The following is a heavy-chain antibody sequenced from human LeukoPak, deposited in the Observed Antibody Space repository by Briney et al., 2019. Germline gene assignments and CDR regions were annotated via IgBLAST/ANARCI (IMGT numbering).Heavy chain of an antibody. D-gene: IGHD4-11*01. V-gene: IGHV4-59*08. J-gene: IGHJ5*02. CDR2: IYYSGST. CDR3: ARSSNWNWFDP. CDR1: GGSISSYY. Sequence: SETLSLTCTVSGGSISSYYWNWIRQPPGKGLEWIGYIYYSGSTKYNPSLKSRVTISVDTSKNQFFLKLSSVTAADTAVYYCARSSNWNWFDPWGQGTLVTVSS.